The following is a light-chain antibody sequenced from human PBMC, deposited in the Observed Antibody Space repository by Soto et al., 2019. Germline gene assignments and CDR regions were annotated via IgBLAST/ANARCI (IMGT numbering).Light chain of an antibody. CDR3: QQYNTYGLT. J-gene: IGKJ4*02. V-gene: IGKV1-5*01. CDR2: EAS. CDR1: QSVGNS. Sequence: IQMTQSPSTLSASVGDRVSITFRASQSVGNSLAWYQQRPGKAPQLLIFEASTVESGVPSKFSGSGSDTEFTFTIICLQPDDSATYYCQQYNTYGLTVGGGTKADIK.